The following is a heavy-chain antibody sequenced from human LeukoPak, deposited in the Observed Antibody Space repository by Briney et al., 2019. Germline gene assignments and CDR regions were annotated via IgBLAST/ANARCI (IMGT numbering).Heavy chain of an antibody. J-gene: IGHJ4*02. Sequence: GGSLRLSCAASGLTFSRYWLTWVRQAPGRGLEWVGRIQREIDGGTTDYAAPVKGRFTISRDDSKNTLYLQMNSLKIEDTAVYYCATELLSHFDYWSQGTLVTVSS. D-gene: IGHD2-21*02. CDR3: ATELLSHFDY. CDR2: IQREIDGGTT. CDR1: GLTFSRYW. V-gene: IGHV3-15*01.